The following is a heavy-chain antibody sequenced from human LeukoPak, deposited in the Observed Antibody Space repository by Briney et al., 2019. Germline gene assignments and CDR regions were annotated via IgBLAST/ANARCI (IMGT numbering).Heavy chain of an antibody. D-gene: IGHD5-24*01. Sequence: ASVKVSFKASGGTFSSYAISWVRQAPGQGLEWMGGIIPIFGTANYAQKFQGRVTITTDESTSTAYMELSSLRSEDTAVYYCARMGDGYNQYYFDYWGQGTLVTVSS. J-gene: IGHJ4*02. CDR3: ARMGDGYNQYYFDY. CDR1: GGTFSSYA. CDR2: IIPIFGTA. V-gene: IGHV1-69*05.